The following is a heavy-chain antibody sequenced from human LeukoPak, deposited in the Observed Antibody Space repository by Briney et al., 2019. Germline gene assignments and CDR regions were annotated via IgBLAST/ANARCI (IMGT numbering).Heavy chain of an antibody. J-gene: IGHJ6*02. Sequence: SETLSLTCTVSGGSISSYYWSWIRQPPGKGLEWIGYIYYSGSTNYNPSLKSRVTISVDTSKNQFSLKLSSVTAADTAVYYCARESTRYTFGMDVWGQGTTVTVYS. CDR3: ARESTRYTFGMDV. CDR1: GGSISSYY. CDR2: IYYSGST. V-gene: IGHV4-59*01. D-gene: IGHD2-2*01.